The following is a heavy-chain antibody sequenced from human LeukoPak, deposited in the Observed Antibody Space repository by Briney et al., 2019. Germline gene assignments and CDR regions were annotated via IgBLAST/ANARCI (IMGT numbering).Heavy chain of an antibody. J-gene: IGHJ4*02. CDR1: GGSMSGYY. CDR2: IHYSGTT. V-gene: IGHV4-59*01. D-gene: IGHD5-12*01. Sequence: SETLSLTCTVSGGSMSGYYWNWIRQPPGKGLEWIGYIHYSGTTNYNPSLKSRVTISLDTSRNQFSLKLRSVTTADTAVYYCARRRVYSGSGEFDFWGQGTLVTVSS. CDR3: ARRRVYSGSGEFDF.